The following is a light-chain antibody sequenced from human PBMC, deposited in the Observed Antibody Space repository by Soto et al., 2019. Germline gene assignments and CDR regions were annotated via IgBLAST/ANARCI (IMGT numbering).Light chain of an antibody. V-gene: IGKV3-11*01. CDR1: QYIARY. CDR3: QQRSDWPT. Sequence: EIVLTQSPATLSLSPGERATLSCRASQYIARYLAWYQQKPGRAPRLLIYDASTRATGVPARFSGSGSGTDFALTISSLEPEDFAVYYCQQRSDWPTCGQGTRLEIK. J-gene: IGKJ5*01. CDR2: DAS.